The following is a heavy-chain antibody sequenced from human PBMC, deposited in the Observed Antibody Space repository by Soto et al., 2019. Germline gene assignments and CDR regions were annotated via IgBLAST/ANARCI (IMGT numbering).Heavy chain of an antibody. V-gene: IGHV4-34*01. CDR1: GGSFSGYY. D-gene: IGHD4-4*01. Sequence: PSENLSLTCAVYGGSFSGYYWSWIRQPPGKGLEWIGEINHSGSTNYNPSLKSRVTISVDTSKNQFSLKLSSVTAADTAVYYCARGLTVTTGTYYYYGMDVWGQGTTVTVSS. CDR3: ARGLTVTTGTYYYYGMDV. J-gene: IGHJ6*02. CDR2: INHSGST.